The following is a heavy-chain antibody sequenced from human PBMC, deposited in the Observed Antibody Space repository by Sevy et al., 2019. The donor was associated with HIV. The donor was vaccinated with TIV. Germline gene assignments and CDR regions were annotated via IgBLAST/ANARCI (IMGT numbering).Heavy chain of an antibody. CDR1: GFTFSSYA. Sequence: GGSLRLSCAASGFTFSSYAMSWVRQAPGKGLEWVSAISGSGGSTYYADSVKGRFTISRDNSKNTLYLQMNSLRAEDTAVYYCATCSSTSCLYPYYYGMDVWGQGTTVTVSS. CDR3: ATCSSTSCLYPYYYGMDV. CDR2: ISGSGGST. J-gene: IGHJ6*02. V-gene: IGHV3-23*01. D-gene: IGHD2-2*02.